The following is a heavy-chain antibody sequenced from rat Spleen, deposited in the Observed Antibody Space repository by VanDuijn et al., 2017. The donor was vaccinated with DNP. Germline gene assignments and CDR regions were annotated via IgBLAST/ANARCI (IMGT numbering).Heavy chain of an antibody. V-gene: IGHV5-7*01. CDR2: SSYDGSRV. J-gene: IGHJ4*01. CDR1: GFTFSDHN. Sequence: EVQLVESGGGLVQSGRSLKLSCAASGFTFSDHNMAWVRQVPKKGLEWVASSSYDGSRVHFRDSVKGRFTISRDNAKSSLYLQMDSLTSEDTATYYCARPDAWGQGTSVTVSS. CDR3: ARPDA.